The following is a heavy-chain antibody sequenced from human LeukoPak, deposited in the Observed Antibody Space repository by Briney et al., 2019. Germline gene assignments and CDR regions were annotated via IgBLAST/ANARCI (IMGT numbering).Heavy chain of an antibody. CDR1: GYSFTSYW. CDR2: IYPGDSDT. J-gene: IGHJ5*02. D-gene: IGHD3-9*01. CDR3: ARSRPQYYDILTGLESIDP. Sequence: GESLKISCKGSGYSFTSYWIGWVRQMPGKGLEWMGIIYPGDSDTRYSPSFQGQVTISADKSISTAYLQWSSLKASDTAMYYCARSRPQYYDILTGLESIDPWGQGTLVTVSS. V-gene: IGHV5-51*01.